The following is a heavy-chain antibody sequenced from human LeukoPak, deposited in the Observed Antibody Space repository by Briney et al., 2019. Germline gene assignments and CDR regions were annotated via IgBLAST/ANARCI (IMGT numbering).Heavy chain of an antibody. CDR1: GYTFTSYD. V-gene: IGHV1-8*01. D-gene: IGHD3-16*02. CDR2: MNPNSGNT. CDR3: ARMYYDYVWGSYRHEERFDY. J-gene: IGHJ4*02. Sequence: ASVKVSCKASGYTFTSYDINWVRQAPGQGLEWMGWMNPNSGNTGYAQKFHGRVTMPRNTSISTAYMELSSLRSEDTAVYYCARMYYDYVWGSYRHEERFDYWGQGTLVTVSS.